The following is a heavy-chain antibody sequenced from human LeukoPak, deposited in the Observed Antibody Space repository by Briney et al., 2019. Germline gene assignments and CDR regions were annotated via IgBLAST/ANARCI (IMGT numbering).Heavy chain of an antibody. V-gene: IGHV1-3*01. Sequence: ASVKVSCKASGYTFTSYAMHWVRQAPEQRLEWMGWINAGNGNTKYSQKFQGRVTITRDTSASTAYMELSSLRSEDTAVYYCARDKSSSGWLEYYFDYWGQGTLVTVSS. J-gene: IGHJ4*02. CDR3: ARDKSSSGWLEYYFDY. CDR2: INAGNGNT. CDR1: GYTFTSYA. D-gene: IGHD6-19*01.